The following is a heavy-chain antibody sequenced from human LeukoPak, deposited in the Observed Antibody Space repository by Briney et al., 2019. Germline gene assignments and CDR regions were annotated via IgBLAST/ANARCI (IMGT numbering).Heavy chain of an antibody. Sequence: GGSLRLSCAASGFTFTTYSMNWVRQAPGKGLEWVSYISTTSSTTYYADSVKGRFTISRDNAKNSLYLQMNSLRAEDTAVYYCTRDYSSSSGRAFDIWGQGTMVTVSS. CDR3: TRDYSSSSGRAFDI. J-gene: IGHJ3*02. V-gene: IGHV3-48*01. CDR1: GFTFTTYS. CDR2: ISTTSSTT. D-gene: IGHD6-6*01.